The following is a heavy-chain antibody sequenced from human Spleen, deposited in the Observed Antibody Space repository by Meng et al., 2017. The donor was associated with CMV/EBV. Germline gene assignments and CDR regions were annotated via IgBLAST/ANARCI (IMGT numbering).Heavy chain of an antibody. CDR2: IKRNDNGGKR. CDR3: VTDATLTGGRWFDP. V-gene: IGHV3-15*03. Sequence: SNARRTRERKAEGKGEERKGRIKRNDNGGKREKEKKMKERIRISRDDAKDTLYLQINSLKTENTGVYYGVTDATLTGGRWFDPWGQGTLVTVSS. D-gene: IGHD3-16*01. CDR1: SNAR. J-gene: IGHJ5*02.